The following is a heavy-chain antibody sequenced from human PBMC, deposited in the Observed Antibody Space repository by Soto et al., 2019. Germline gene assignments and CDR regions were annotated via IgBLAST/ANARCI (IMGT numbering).Heavy chain of an antibody. CDR2: TRKKTNSYTT. J-gene: IGHJ4*02. V-gene: IGHV3-72*01. CDR1: GVTFSDHY. CDR3: TRVSGTYYFDS. Sequence: GGSLRLACAASGVTFSDHYMDWVRQAPGKGLEWVGRTRKKTNSYTTEYAASVRGRLTISRDDSKNSLYLQMNSLETEDTAVYYCTRVSGTYYFDSWGQGALVTVSS. D-gene: IGHD1-26*01.